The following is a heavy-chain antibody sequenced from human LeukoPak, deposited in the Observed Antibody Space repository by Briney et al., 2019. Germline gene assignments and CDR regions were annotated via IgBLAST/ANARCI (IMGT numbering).Heavy chain of an antibody. CDR1: GGSISSGSYY. V-gene: IGHV4-61*02. D-gene: IGHD5-18*01. Sequence: SETLSLTCTVSGGSISSGSYYWSWIRQPAGKGLEWIGRIYTSGSTNYNPSLKSRVTISVDTSKNQFSLKLSSVTAADTAAYYCARAHGYSYGHFDYWGQGTLVTVSS. CDR2: IYTSGST. CDR3: ARAHGYSYGHFDY. J-gene: IGHJ4*02.